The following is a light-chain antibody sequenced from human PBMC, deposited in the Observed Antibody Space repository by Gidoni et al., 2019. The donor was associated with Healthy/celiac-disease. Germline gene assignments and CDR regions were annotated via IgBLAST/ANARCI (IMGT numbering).Light chain of an antibody. Sequence: QSALTQPASVSGSPGQSITISCTGTSSDVGGYNYVSWYQQTPGKAPKPMIYDVSNRPSGVSTRFSGSKSGNTASLTISGLQAEDEADYYCSSYTSSSTYVFGTGTKVTVL. CDR1: SSDVGGYNY. CDR2: DVS. V-gene: IGLV2-14*03. CDR3: SSYTSSSTYV. J-gene: IGLJ1*01.